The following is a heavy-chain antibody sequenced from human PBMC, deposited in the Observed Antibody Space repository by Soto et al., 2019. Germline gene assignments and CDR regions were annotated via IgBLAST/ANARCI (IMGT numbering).Heavy chain of an antibody. CDR3: ARDRDGSYPAAFDI. Sequence: KTSETLSLTCTVSGGSISSYYWSWIRQPPGKGLEWIGYIYYSGSTNYNPSLKSRVTISVDTSKNQFSLKLSSVTAADTAVYYCARDRDGSYPAAFDIWGQGTMVTVSS. CDR1: GGSISSYY. D-gene: IGHD1-26*01. J-gene: IGHJ3*02. V-gene: IGHV4-59*01. CDR2: IYYSGST.